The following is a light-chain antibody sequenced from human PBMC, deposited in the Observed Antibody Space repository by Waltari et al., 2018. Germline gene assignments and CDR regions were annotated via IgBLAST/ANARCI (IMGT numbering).Light chain of an antibody. CDR1: SSNIGSNT. Sequence: QSVLTQPPSASGTPGQRVTISCSGGSSNIGSNTVNWYQQPPGTAPKLLIYSNKQRPSGVPARFSGSKSGTSASLAISGLQSEDEADYYCAAWDDSLNGVVFGGGTKLTVL. J-gene: IGLJ2*01. V-gene: IGLV1-44*01. CDR2: SNK. CDR3: AAWDDSLNGVV.